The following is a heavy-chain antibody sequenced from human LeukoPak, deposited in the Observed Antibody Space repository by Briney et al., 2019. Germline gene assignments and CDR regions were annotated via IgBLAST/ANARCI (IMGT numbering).Heavy chain of an antibody. CDR3: ERNLRGGAAVTTKSLHFDWFDP. CDR1: GYSISSGYC. D-gene: IGHD4-11*01. CDR2: IYHSGST. Sequence: TSETLSLTCTVSGYSISSGYCWGWIRQPPGKGLEWIGSIYHSGSTYYNPSLKSRVTISVDTSKNQVSLKLSSVTAADPAVYYCERNLRGGAAVTTKSLHFDWFDPWGQGTLVTVSS. V-gene: IGHV4-38-2*02. J-gene: IGHJ5*02.